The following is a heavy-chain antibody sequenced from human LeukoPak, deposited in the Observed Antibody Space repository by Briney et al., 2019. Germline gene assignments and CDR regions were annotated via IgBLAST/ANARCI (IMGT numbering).Heavy chain of an antibody. CDR1: GFTFDDYA. D-gene: IGHD2-15*01. CDR3: ANLWGCSGGSCPLYGMDV. V-gene: IGHV3-9*01. J-gene: IGHJ6*02. Sequence: GGSLRLSCAASGFTFDDYAMRWVRQAPGKGLEWVSGISWNSGSIGYADSVKGRFTISRDNAKNSLYLQMNSLRAEDTALYYCANLWGCSGGSCPLYGMDVWGQGTTVTVSS. CDR2: ISWNSGSI.